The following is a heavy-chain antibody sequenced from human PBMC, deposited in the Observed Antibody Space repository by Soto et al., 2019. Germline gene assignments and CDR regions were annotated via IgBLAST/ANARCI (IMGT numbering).Heavy chain of an antibody. CDR3: AETTSHYWYYMDV. D-gene: IGHD1-7*01. V-gene: IGHV6-1*01. J-gene: IGHJ6*03. CDR1: GDNVSSNSAA. Sequence: SQTLSLTCVISGDNVSSNSAAWNWIRQSPSRGLEWLGRTYYRTRWYYDYAVSVRSRITVNPDTSKNQFSLQLTSVTPEDTAVYYWAETTSHYWYYMDVWGKGTTVTVSS. CDR2: TYYRTRWYY.